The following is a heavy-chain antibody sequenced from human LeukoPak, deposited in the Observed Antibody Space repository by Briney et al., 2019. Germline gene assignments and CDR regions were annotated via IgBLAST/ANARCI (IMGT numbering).Heavy chain of an antibody. V-gene: IGHV4-39*07. J-gene: IGHJ3*02. CDR2: IYYSGST. Sequence: SETLSLTCTVSGGSISSSSYYWGWIRQPPGKGLEWIGSIYYSGSTYYNPSLKSRVTISVDTSKNLFSLKLSSVTAADTAVYYCARFPRAAGDAFDIWGQGTMVTVSS. CDR3: ARFPRAAGDAFDI. D-gene: IGHD6-19*01. CDR1: GGSISSSSYY.